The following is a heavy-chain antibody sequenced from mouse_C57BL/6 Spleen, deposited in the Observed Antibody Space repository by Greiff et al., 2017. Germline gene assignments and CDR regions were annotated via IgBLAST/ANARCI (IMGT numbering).Heavy chain of an antibody. J-gene: IGHJ3*01. CDR2: IDPANGNT. CDR3: ARESLYYYGSPPWFAY. CDR1: GFNIKNTY. D-gene: IGHD1-1*01. Sequence: VHVKQSVAELVRPGASVKLSCTASGFNIKNTYMHWVKQRPEQGLEWIGRIDPANGNTKYAPKFQGKAIITAYTSSNTAYLQLSSLTSEDTAIYYCARESLYYYGSPPWFAYWGQGTLVTVSA. V-gene: IGHV14-3*01.